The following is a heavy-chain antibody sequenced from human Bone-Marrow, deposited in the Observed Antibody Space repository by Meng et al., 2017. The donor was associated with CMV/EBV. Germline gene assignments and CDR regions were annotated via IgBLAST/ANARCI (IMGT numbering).Heavy chain of an antibody. D-gene: IGHD6-13*01. CDR1: GFIFSSYA. CDR3: ARDPRYSSSWDYFDY. CDR2: ISYDGSNK. J-gene: IGHJ4*02. Sequence: SGFIFSSYAMNWVRQAPGKGLEWVAVISYDGSNKYYADSVKGRFTISRDNSKNTLYLQMNSLRAEDTAVYYCARDPRYSSSWDYFDYWGQGTLVTVSS. V-gene: IGHV3-30-3*01.